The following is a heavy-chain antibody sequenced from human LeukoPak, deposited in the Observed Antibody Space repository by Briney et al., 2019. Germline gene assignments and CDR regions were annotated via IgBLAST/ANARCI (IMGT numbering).Heavy chain of an antibody. Sequence: ASVKVSCKASGYTFTSYDINWVRQATGQGLEWMGWMNPNSGNTGYAQKLQGRVTMTRNTSISTAYMELSSLRSEDTAVYYCARLLEYPPDYWGQGTLVTVSS. J-gene: IGHJ4*02. CDR1: GYTFTSYD. V-gene: IGHV1-8*01. D-gene: IGHD1-1*01. CDR2: MNPNSGNT. CDR3: ARLLEYPPDY.